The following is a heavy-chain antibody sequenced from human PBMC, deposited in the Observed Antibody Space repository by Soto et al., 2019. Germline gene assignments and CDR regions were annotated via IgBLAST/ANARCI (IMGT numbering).Heavy chain of an antibody. CDR2: IWYDGSNK. D-gene: IGHD5-18*01. CDR1: GFTFSSYG. CDR3: VREGIQLWLSDLPVHDAFDI. J-gene: IGHJ3*02. V-gene: IGHV3-33*01. Sequence: GGSLRLSCAASGFTFSSYGMHWVRQAPGKGLEWVAVIWYDGSNKYYADSVKGRFTISRDNSKNTLYLQMNSLRAEDTAVYYCVREGIQLWLSDLPVHDAFDIWGQGTMVTVAS.